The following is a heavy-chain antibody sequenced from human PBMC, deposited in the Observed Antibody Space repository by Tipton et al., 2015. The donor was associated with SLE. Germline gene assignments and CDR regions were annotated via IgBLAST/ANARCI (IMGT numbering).Heavy chain of an antibody. V-gene: IGHV4-34*01. D-gene: IGHD2-2*01. CDR1: GGSFSGYY. Sequence: LRLSCAVYGGSFSGYYWSWIRQPPGKGLEWIGEINHSGSTNYNPSLKSRVTISVDTSKNQFSLKLSSVTAADTAVYYCARMAFCSTTSCYYYYYGMDVWGQGTTVTVSS. CDR3: ARMAFCSTTSCYYYYYGMDV. CDR2: INHSGST. J-gene: IGHJ6*02.